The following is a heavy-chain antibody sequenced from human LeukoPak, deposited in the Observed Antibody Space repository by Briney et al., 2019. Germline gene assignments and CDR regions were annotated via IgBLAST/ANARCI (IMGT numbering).Heavy chain of an antibody. CDR1: GYSLTSYW. CDR3: ASVYYYGSGSYYHPPDY. D-gene: IGHD3-10*01. Sequence: GESLKISCKGSGYSLTSYWIGWVRQMPGKGLEWMGIVYPGDSDTRYSPSFQGQVTISADKSISTAYLQWSSLKASDTAMYYCASVYYYGSGSYYHPPDYWGQGTLVTVSS. V-gene: IGHV5-51*01. CDR2: VYPGDSDT. J-gene: IGHJ4*02.